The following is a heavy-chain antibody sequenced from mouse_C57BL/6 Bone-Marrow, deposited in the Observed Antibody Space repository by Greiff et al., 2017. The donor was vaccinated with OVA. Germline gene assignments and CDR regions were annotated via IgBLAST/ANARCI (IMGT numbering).Heavy chain of an antibody. D-gene: IGHD1-1*01. Sequence: VQLQESDAELVKPGASVKISCKVSGYTFTDHTIHWMKQRPEQGLEWIGYIYPRDGSTKYNEKFKGKATLTADKSSSTAYMQLNSLTSEDSAVYFCARNDYGSSPWFAYWGQGTLVTVSA. CDR3: ARNDYGSSPWFAY. CDR2: IYPRDGST. CDR1: GYTFTDHT. J-gene: IGHJ3*01. V-gene: IGHV1-78*01.